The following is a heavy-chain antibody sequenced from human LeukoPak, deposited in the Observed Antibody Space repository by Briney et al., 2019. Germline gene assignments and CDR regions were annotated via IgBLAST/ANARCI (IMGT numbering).Heavy chain of an antibody. J-gene: IGHJ5*02. CDR1: GGSISSSLYH. CDR2: IYYTGTT. Sequence: PSETLSLTRTVSGGSISSSLYHWGWIRQSPGKNLEWLGSIYYTGTTHYNPSLKSRVTISVDTPKNQSSLNLSSVTAADTAVYYCARQEIGLRSFDPWGQGTLVTVSS. D-gene: IGHD3/OR15-3a*01. CDR3: ARQEIGLRSFDP. V-gene: IGHV4-39*01.